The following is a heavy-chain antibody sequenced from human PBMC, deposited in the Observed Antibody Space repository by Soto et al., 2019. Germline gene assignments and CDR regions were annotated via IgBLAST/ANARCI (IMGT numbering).Heavy chain of an antibody. CDR2: LNPDGSVK. V-gene: IGHV3-7*03. J-gene: IGHJ4*02. Sequence: XGALRLSFAVSGFSFSDSCMSWIRQPPGKGLEWVAHLNPDGSVKYYVDSVKGRFTISRDNARNSLYLQMRSLRADDAAVYYCEKQSREPTRDHWGRGALVTVSS. CDR1: GFSFSDSC. D-gene: IGHD1-1*01. CDR3: EKQSREPTRDH.